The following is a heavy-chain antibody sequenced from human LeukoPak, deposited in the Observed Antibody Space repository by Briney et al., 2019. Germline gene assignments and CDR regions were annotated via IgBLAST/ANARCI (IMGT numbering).Heavy chain of an antibody. J-gene: IGHJ5*02. Sequence: GASVKVSCKASGYTFTSYGISWVRQAPGQGLEWMGWISAYNGNTNYAQKLQGRVTMTTDTSTSTAYMELRSLRSDDTAVYYCASSIPAAGTGRRFSWFDPWGQGTLVTVSS. D-gene: IGHD6-13*01. CDR3: ASSIPAAGTGRRFSWFDP. CDR1: GYTFTSYG. CDR2: ISAYNGNT. V-gene: IGHV1-18*01.